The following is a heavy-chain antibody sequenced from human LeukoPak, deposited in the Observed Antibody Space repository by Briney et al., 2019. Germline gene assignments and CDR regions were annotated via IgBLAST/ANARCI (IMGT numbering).Heavy chain of an antibody. J-gene: IGHJ4*02. V-gene: IGHV3-23*01. CDR3: AKVRTEIAVPAALDY. CDR1: GFTFSSYG. D-gene: IGHD2-2*01. CDR2: ISGSGGST. Sequence: PGGSLRLSCAASGFTFSSYGMSWVRQAPGKGLEWVSAISGSGGSTYYADSVKGRFTISRDNSKNALYLQMNSLRAEDTAVYYCAKVRTEIAVPAALDYWGQGTLVTVSS.